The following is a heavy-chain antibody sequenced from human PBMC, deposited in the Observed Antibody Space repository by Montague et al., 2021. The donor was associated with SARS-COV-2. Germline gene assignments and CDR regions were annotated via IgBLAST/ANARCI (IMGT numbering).Heavy chain of an antibody. J-gene: IGHJ4*02. CDR2: INPSGTAI. CDR3: SKGGPRYSLDY. D-gene: IGHD2-2*02. CDR1: GFPFGSHW. V-gene: IGHV3-74*01. Sequence: SLRLSCPASGFPFGSHWMHWVRQAPGKGLVWVSQINPSGTAIGYGDSVRGRSTTSRDKANNMLYLQLNSLTGDDTAVYYCSKGGPRYSLDYWGQGVLVTVSS.